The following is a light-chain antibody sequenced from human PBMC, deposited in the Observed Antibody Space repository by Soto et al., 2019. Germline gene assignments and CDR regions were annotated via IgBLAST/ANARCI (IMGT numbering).Light chain of an antibody. Sequence: EIVMTQSPATLSRSPGERATLSCRASQSVSSNLAWYQQKPGQAPRLLIYGASTRATGIPARFSGSGSGTEFTLTISSLQSEDFAVYYCQQYNNWPPWTFGQGTKVDIK. CDR2: GAS. J-gene: IGKJ1*01. CDR3: QQYNNWPPWT. CDR1: QSVSSN. V-gene: IGKV3-15*01.